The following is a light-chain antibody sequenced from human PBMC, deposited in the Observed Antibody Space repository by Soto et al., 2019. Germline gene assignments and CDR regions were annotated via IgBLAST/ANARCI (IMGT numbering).Light chain of an antibody. Sequence: EIVLTQSPGTLSLSPGERGTLSCRASQSVDSTYLTWYQQKPGQAPRLLISDASSRATGIPDRFSGGGSGTDFTLTISRLEPEDFAVYYCQQFSSYPLTFGGGTKVDIK. CDR2: DAS. V-gene: IGKV3-20*01. CDR1: QSVDSTY. J-gene: IGKJ4*01. CDR3: QQFSSYPLT.